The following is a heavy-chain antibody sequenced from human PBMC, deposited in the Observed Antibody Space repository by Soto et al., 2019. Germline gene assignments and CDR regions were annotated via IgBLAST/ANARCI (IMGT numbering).Heavy chain of an antibody. CDR3: ARELSTMQGARYFDL. D-gene: IGHD3-10*01. Sequence: SVKVSCKASGGTFSSYAISWVRQAPGQGLEWMGGIIPIFGTANYAQKFQGRVTITADKSTSTAYMELSSLRSEDTAVYYCARELSTMQGARYFDLWGRGTLVTVSS. CDR2: IIPIFGTA. CDR1: GGTFSSYA. V-gene: IGHV1-69*06. J-gene: IGHJ2*01.